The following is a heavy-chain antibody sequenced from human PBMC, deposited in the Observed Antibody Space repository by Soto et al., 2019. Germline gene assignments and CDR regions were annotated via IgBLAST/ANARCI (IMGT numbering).Heavy chain of an antibody. V-gene: IGHV5-51*01. Sequence: EVQLVQSGAEVKKPGESLKISCKGSGYSFTSYWIGWVRQMPGKGLEWMGIIYPGDSDTRYSPSFQGQVTISADKSISTAYLQWSSLKASDTAMYYCARQVVGATTGAYYFDYWGQGTLVTVSP. D-gene: IGHD1-26*01. CDR3: ARQVVGATTGAYYFDY. CDR1: GYSFTSYW. J-gene: IGHJ4*02. CDR2: IYPGDSDT.